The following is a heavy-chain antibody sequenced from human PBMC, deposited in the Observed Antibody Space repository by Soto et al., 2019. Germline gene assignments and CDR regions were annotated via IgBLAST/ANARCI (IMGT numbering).Heavy chain of an antibody. CDR1: GFTFSSYS. V-gene: IGHV3-48*01. CDR2: ISSSSSTI. D-gene: IGHD2-2*01. J-gene: IGHJ3*02. Sequence: PGGSLRLSCAASGFTFSSYSMNWVRQAPGKGLEWVSYISSSSSTIYYADSVKGRFTISRDNAKNSLYLQMNSLRAEDTAVYYCARTDAKKVYDAFDIWGQGTMVTVSS. CDR3: ARTDAKKVYDAFDI.